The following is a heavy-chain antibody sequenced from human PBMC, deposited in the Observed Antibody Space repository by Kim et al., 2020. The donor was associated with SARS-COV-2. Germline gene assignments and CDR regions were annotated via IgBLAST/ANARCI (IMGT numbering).Heavy chain of an antibody. J-gene: IGHJ1*01. V-gene: IGHV1-2*02. Sequence: YEQKLQGRVTVTRDTSINTAYMERSSLRSDDTAVYYCARSRTNGDTEYYQYWGQGTLVTVSS. CDR3: ARSRTNGDTEYYQY. D-gene: IGHD7-27*01.